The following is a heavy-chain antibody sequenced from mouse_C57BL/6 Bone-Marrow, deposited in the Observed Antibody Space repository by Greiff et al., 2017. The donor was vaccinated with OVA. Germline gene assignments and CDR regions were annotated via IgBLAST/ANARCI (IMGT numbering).Heavy chain of an antibody. CDR1: GYTFTSYW. CDR2: IDPSDSYT. V-gene: IGHV1-69*01. CDR3: ARGGVTTGGAY. D-gene: IGHD2-2*01. J-gene: IGHJ3*01. Sequence: QVQLQQPGAELVMPGASVKLSCKASGYTFTSYWMHWVKQRPGQGLEWIGEIDPSDSYTNYNQKFKGKSTLTVDKSSSTAYMQLSSLTSEDSAVYYCARGGVTTGGAYWGQGTLVTVSA.